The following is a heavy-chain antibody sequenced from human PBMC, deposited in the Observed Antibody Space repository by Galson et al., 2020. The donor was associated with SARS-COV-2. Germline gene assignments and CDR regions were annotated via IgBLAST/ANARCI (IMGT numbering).Heavy chain of an antibody. D-gene: IGHD3-9*01. CDR2: IYHSGST. V-gene: IGHV4-4*02. J-gene: IGHJ2*01. Sequence: SETLSLTCAVSGGSISSRNWWSWVRQPPGKGLEWIGEIYHSGSTNYNSSLKSRVTISVDKSKNQFSLKLSSVTAADTAVYYCARGTYDILTGYYEFDLWGRGTLVTVSS. CDR1: GGSISSRNW. CDR3: ARGTYDILTGYYEFDL.